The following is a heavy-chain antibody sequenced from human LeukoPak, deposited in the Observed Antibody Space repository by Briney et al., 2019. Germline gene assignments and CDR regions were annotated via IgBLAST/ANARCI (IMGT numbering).Heavy chain of an antibody. CDR2: ISSSNSYI. CDR3: ARENYYDSSGYAAEGDWFDP. Sequence: GGSLRLSCAASGFTFSSYSMNWVRQAPGKGLEWVSSISSSNSYIYYADSVKGRFTISRDNAKNSLYLQMNSLRAEDTAVYYCARENYYDSSGYAAEGDWFDPWGQGTLVTVSS. D-gene: IGHD3-22*01. CDR1: GFTFSSYS. V-gene: IGHV3-21*01. J-gene: IGHJ5*02.